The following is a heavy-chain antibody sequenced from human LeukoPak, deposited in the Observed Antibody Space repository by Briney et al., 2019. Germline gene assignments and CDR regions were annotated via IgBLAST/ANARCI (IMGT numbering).Heavy chain of an antibody. CDR3: ARIRIFTVTTHRYYYYMDV. D-gene: IGHD4-17*01. V-gene: IGHV4-34*01. CDR2: SNHSEST. CDR1: GGSFSGDY. J-gene: IGHJ6*03. Sequence: SETLSLTCAVYGGSFSGDYWSWIRQPPGKGLEWIGESNHSESTNYNPSLKSRVTITVDTSKNQFSLTLRSGTAAATAVYVCARIRIFTVTTHRYYYYMDVWGKGTTVTVSS.